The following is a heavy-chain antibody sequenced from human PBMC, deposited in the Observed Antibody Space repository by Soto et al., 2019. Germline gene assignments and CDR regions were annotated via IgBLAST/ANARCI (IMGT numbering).Heavy chain of an antibody. CDR3: APGSSGAGGEDY. Sequence: EVQLLESGGGLVQPGGSLRLSCAASGFTFSSHAMTWVRQAPGKGLEWVSSIGGSGDPTYYADSVKGRFTISRDNSKNTLFLQMNTLRAEDTAVYYCAPGSSGAGGEDYWGQGTLVTVSS. V-gene: IGHV3-23*01. CDR1: GFTFSSHA. J-gene: IGHJ4*02. CDR2: IGGSGDPT. D-gene: IGHD3-10*01.